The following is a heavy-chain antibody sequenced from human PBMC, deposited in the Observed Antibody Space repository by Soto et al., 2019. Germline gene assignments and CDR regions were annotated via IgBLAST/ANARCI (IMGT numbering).Heavy chain of an antibody. CDR3: ASDYYDVLTGEPRKDV. Sequence: TGGSLILSCSASGFAVSSNYMSWVRLAPGKGLEWVSGIYSGGTTYYADSVKGRFTISRDNSKNTMWLQMNSLRVEDTAVYYCASDYYDVLTGEPRKDVWGQGNTVTVSS. J-gene: IGHJ6*02. D-gene: IGHD3-9*01. CDR2: IYSGGTT. CDR1: GFAVSSNY. V-gene: IGHV3-53*01.